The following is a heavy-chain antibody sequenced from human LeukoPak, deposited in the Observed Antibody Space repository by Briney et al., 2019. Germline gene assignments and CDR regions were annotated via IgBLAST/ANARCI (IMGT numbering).Heavy chain of an antibody. V-gene: IGHV3-53*01. CDR1: GFTVSSNY. J-gene: IGHJ3*02. Sequence: PGGSLRLSCAASGFTVSSNYMSWVPHAPGEGLEWVSDIYSGGSTYYADSVKGLFTISRDNSKNTLYLQMNSLRAEDTAVYYCARDLAGEEPPYSSSPPAFDSWGQGTMVTVSS. D-gene: IGHD6-6*01. CDR3: ARDLAGEEPPYSSSPPAFDS. CDR2: IYSGGST.